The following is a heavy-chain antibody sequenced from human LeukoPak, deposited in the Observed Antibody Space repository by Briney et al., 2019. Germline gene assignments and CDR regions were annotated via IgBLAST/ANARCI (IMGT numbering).Heavy chain of an antibody. D-gene: IGHD3-10*01. J-gene: IGHJ4*02. CDR2: ISAYNGNT. CDR1: GYTFTSYG. V-gene: IGHV1-18*01. Sequence: WASVKVSCKASGYTFTSYGISWVRQAPGQGLEWMGWISAYNGNTNYAQKLQGRVTMTTDTSTSTAYMELRSLRSDDTAVYYCAGFLYGSGSFYTLDYWGQGTLVTVSS. CDR3: AGFLYGSGSFYTLDY.